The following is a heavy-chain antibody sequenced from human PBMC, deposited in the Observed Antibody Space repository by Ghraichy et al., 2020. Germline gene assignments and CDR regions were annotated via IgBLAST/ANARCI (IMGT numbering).Heavy chain of an antibody. Sequence: GGSLRLSCVASEFTFSSHWIPWVRQPPGKGLEWVANIRQDGSEKYYVDSVKGRFTISRDNAKNSLFLQMNSLRAEDTAVYYCATFSSGWWGQGTLVTVSS. V-gene: IGHV3-7*01. J-gene: IGHJ4*02. D-gene: IGHD6-19*01. CDR3: ATFSSGW. CDR1: EFTFSSHW. CDR2: IRQDGSEK.